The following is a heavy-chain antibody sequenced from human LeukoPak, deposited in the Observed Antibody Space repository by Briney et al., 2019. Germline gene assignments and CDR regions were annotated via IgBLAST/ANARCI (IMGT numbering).Heavy chain of an antibody. CDR2: TSYTGRT. CDR1: GGSSNRGDFF. D-gene: IGHD2/OR15-2a*01. V-gene: IGHV4-30-4*01. Sequence: SETLSLTCSVSGGSSNRGDFFWSWIRQPPGKGLEWIGPTSYTGRTYYNPSLNSRISTSVDTSTNQFSLRLNSVTPADTAVYFCASIWDANNRVFAFWGPGSLVTVSS. J-gene: IGHJ4*02. CDR3: ASIWDANNRVFAF.